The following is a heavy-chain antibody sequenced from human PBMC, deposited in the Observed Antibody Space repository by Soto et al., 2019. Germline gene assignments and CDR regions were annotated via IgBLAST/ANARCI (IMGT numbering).Heavy chain of an antibody. J-gene: IGHJ3*02. Sequence: QVQLVQSGAEVKKPGASVKVSCKASGYTFTSYGISWVRQAPGQGLEWMGWISAYNGNTNYAQKLQGRVTMTTDTSTSTAYMELRSLRSDDTAVYYCAREPRVDTAMVKDAFDIWGQGTMVTVSS. CDR3: AREPRVDTAMVKDAFDI. D-gene: IGHD5-18*01. CDR1: GYTFTSYG. V-gene: IGHV1-18*01. CDR2: ISAYNGNT.